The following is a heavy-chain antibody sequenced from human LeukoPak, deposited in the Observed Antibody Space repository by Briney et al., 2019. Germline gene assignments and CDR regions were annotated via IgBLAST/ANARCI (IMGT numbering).Heavy chain of an antibody. D-gene: IGHD3-10*01. V-gene: IGHV3-21*01. CDR3: ARVARNMVRGVIIAYFDY. Sequence: GGSLRLSCAASEFTFSSYSMNWVRQAPGKGLEWVSSISSSSSYIYYADSVKGRFTISRDNAKNSLYLQMNSLRAEDTAVYYCARVARNMVRGVIIAYFDYWGQGTLVTVSS. J-gene: IGHJ4*02. CDR1: EFTFSSYS. CDR2: ISSSSSYI.